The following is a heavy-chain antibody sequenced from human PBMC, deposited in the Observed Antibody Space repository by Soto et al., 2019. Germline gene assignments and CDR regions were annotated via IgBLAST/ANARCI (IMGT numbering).Heavy chain of an antibody. CDR3: AKDGGSGWYLGYYFDY. V-gene: IGHV3-30*18. CDR2: ISYDGSNK. CDR1: GFHFSSYG. J-gene: IGHJ4*02. Sequence: SLILSCAASGFHFSSYGMHWVRPAPGKGLEWVAVISYDGSNKYYADSVKGRFTISRDNSKNTLYLQMNSLRAEDTAVYYCAKDGGSGWYLGYYFDYWGQGTLVTVSS. D-gene: IGHD6-19*01.